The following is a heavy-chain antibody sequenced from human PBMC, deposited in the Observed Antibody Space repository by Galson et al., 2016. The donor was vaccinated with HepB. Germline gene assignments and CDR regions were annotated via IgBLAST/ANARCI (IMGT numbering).Heavy chain of an antibody. CDR2: ISYDGNTK. CDR3: AKAYAAAGVMDH. J-gene: IGHJ4*02. D-gene: IGHD6-13*01. V-gene: IGHV3-30*18. Sequence: SLRLSCAASGFIFSNYDMSWVRQAPGKGLEWVAAISYDGNTKYYTDSVMGRFTISRDNSKNTLYLQMNSLRAEDTAVYYCAKAYAAAGVMDHWGQGTLVTVSS. CDR1: GFIFSNYD.